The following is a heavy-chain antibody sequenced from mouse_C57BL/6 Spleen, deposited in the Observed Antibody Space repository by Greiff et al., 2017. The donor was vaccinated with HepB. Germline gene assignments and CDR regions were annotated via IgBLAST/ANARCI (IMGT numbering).Heavy chain of an antibody. CDR2: ISGGGGNT. CDR3: ARQRGYFDY. V-gene: IGHV5-9*01. J-gene: IGHJ2*01. Sequence: EVKLMESGGGLVKPGGSLKLSCAASGFTFSSYTMSWVRQTPEKRLEWVATISGGGGNTYYPDSVKGRFTISRDNAKNTLYLQMSSLRSEDTALYYCARQRGYFDYWGQGTTLTVSS. CDR1: GFTFSSYT.